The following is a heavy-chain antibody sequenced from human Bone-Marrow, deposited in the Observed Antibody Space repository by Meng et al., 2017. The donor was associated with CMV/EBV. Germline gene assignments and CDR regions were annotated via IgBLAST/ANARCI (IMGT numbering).Heavy chain of an antibody. Sequence: SETLSLTCTVSGGSISSSSYYWGWIRQPPGKGLEWIGSIYYSGSTYYNPSLKSRVTISVDTSKNQFSLKLSSVTAADTAVYYCARHLPLGYCSSTSCRGGYFPHWGQGHRVNGAS. CDR3: ARHLPLGYCSSTSCRGGYFPH. J-gene: IGHJ1*01. V-gene: IGHV4-39*01. CDR1: GGSISSSSYY. CDR2: IYYSGST. D-gene: IGHD2-2*01.